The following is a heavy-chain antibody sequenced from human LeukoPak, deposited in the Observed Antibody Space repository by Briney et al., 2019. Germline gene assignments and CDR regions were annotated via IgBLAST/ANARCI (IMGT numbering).Heavy chain of an antibody. CDR2: IYYSGST. D-gene: IGHD2-2*01. CDR3: AREGLVPAAYNWFDP. Sequence: PSETLSLTCTVSGGSISSGDYYWSWIRQPPGKGLEWIGYIYYSGSTYYNPSLKSRVTISVDTSKNQFSLKLSSVTAADTAVYYCAREGLVPAAYNWFDPWGQGTLVTVSS. V-gene: IGHV4-30-4*01. J-gene: IGHJ5*02. CDR1: GGSISSGDYY.